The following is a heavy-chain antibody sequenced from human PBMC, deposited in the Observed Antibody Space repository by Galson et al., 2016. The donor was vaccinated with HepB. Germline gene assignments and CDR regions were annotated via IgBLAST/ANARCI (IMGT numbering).Heavy chain of an antibody. Sequence: LTCSVSGGSITSSDWWSWVRQPPGKGLEWIAEIHYNGRPNHSPSPKSRVTISVDKSRNQFSLKLSSVTAADTAVYYCARGELALGFDYWGQGALVTVSS. CDR1: GGSITSSDW. D-gene: IGHD3-10*01. CDR2: IHYNGRP. CDR3: ARGELALGFDY. J-gene: IGHJ4*02. V-gene: IGHV4-4*02.